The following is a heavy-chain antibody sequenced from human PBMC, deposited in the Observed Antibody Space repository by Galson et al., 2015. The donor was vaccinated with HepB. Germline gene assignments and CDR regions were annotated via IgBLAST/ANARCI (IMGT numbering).Heavy chain of an antibody. CDR1: GDSVSSNSAA. J-gene: IGHJ4*02. Sequence: CAISGDSVSSNSAAWNWIRQSPSRGLEWLGRTYYRSKWYNDYAVSVKSRITINPDTSKNQFSLQLNSVTPGDTAVYYCGRSYSTSYYRLDYWGQGALVTVSS. CDR2: TYYRSKWYN. D-gene: IGHD1-26*01. CDR3: GRSYSTSYYRLDY. V-gene: IGHV6-1*01.